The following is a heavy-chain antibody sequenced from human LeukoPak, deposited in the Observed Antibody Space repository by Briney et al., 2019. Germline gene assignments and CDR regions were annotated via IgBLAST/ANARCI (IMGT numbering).Heavy chain of an antibody. CDR2: ISWNSGSI. CDR1: GFTFDDYA. J-gene: IGHJ4*02. V-gene: IGHV3-9*01. Sequence: LTGGSLRLSCAASGFTFDDYAMHWVRQAPGKGLEWVSGISWNSGSIGYADSVKGRFTISRDNAKNSLYLQMNSLRAEDTAVYYCARDELGGSSGWYQDYWGQGTLVTVSS. CDR3: ARDELGGSSGWYQDY. D-gene: IGHD6-19*01.